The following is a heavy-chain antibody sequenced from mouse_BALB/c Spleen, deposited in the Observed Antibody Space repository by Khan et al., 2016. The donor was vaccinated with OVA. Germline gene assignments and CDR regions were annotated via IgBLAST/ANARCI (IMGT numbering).Heavy chain of an antibody. D-gene: IGHD1-2*01. CDR3: ARTARIKY. V-gene: IGHV3-2*02. Sequence: EVQLQESGPGLVKPSQSLSLTCTVTGYSITSGYGWNWIRQFPGNKLEWMGYISYSGSTNYNPSLKSRISITRNTSKNQFFLQLNSVITEDTATYYCARTARIKYWGQGTTLTVSS. CDR2: ISYSGST. CDR1: GYSITSGYG. J-gene: IGHJ2*01.